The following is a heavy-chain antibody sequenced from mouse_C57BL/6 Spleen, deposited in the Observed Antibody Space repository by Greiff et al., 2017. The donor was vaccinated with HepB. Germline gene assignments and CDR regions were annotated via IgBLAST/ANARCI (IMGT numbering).Heavy chain of an antibody. D-gene: IGHD4-1*01. CDR3: ARRDWGVYAMDY. CDR1: GYTFTSYW. CDR2: IDPSDSYT. J-gene: IGHJ4*01. V-gene: IGHV1-69*01. Sequence: GGELVMPGASVKLSCKASGYTFTSYWMHWVKQRPGQGLEWIGEIDPSDSYTNYNQKFKGKSTLTVDKSSSTAYMQLSSLTSEDSAVYYCARRDWGVYAMDYWGQGTSVTVSS.